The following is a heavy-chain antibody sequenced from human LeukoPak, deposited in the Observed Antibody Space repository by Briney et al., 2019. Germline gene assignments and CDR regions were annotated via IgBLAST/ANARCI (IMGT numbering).Heavy chain of an antibody. CDR1: GFTFSSYA. V-gene: IGHV3-23*01. CDR3: ATQGAIFGVVKPPADY. D-gene: IGHD3-3*01. CDR2: ISGSGGST. Sequence: GGSLRLSCAASGFTFSSYAMSWVRQAPGKGLEWVSAISGSGGSTYYADSVKGRFTISRDNSKNTLYLQMNSLRAEDTAVYYCATQGAIFGVVKPPADYWGQGTLVTVSS. J-gene: IGHJ4*02.